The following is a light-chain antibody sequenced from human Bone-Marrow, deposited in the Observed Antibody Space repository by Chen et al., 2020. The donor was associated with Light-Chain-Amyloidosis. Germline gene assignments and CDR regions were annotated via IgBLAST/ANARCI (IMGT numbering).Light chain of an antibody. J-gene: IGLJ2*01. CDR2: RDT. CDR3: QSADSSGTYEVI. CDR1: DLPTKY. Sequence: SYELTQPPSVSVSTGQTARITCSGDDLPTKYAYWYQQKPGQAPVLVIHRDTERPSGISERFSGSSYGTTATLTISGVQAEDEADYHCQSADSSGTYEVIFGGGTKLTVL. V-gene: IGLV3-25*03.